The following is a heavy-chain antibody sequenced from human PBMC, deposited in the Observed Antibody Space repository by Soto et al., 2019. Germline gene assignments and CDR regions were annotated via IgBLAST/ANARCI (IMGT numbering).Heavy chain of an antibody. D-gene: IGHD4-17*01. V-gene: IGHV1-18*01. J-gene: IGHJ4*02. CDR3: ARDSYGDSDFDY. CDR2: ISAYNGNT. CDR1: GYTFTSYG. Sequence: PSVKVSCKASGYTFTSYGISWVGQAPGQGLEWMGWISAYNGNTNYAQKLQGRVAMTTDTSTSSAYMELRSLRSDDTAVYYCARDSYGDSDFDYWGQGTLVTVSS.